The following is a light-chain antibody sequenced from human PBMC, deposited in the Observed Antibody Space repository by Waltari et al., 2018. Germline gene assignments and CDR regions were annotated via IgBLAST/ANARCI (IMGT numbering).Light chain of an antibody. CDR1: QSIGRW. CDR2: ESA. CDR3: HQYMSYPWT. J-gene: IGKJ1*01. Sequence: DIQMTQSPATLPASVGDRVTFTCRASQSIGRWLAWYQQNPGNAPKLLISESAKLQSGVPSRFSGSGSGTDFTLTINGLQPDDFAIYYCHQYMSYPWTFGLGTKVEIK. V-gene: IGKV1-5*03.